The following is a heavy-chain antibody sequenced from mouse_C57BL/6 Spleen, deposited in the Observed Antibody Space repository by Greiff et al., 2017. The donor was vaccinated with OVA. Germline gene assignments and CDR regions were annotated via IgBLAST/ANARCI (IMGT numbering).Heavy chain of an antibody. D-gene: IGHD2-3*01. J-gene: IGHJ1*03. CDR3: ARGDGPQYV. CDR2: IYPSDSET. Sequence: QVQLQQPGAELVRPGSSVKLSCKASGYTFTSYWLDWVQQRPGQGLEWIGNIYPSDSETHYNQKFKDKATLTVDKSSSTAYMQLSSLTSEDSAVYYCARGDGPQYVWGTGTTVTVSS. V-gene: IGHV1-61*01. CDR1: GYTFTSYW.